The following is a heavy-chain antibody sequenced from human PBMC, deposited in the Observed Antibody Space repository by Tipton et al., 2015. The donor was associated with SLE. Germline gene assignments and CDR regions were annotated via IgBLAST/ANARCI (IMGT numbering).Heavy chain of an antibody. CDR1: GGSISSYY. Sequence: TLSLTCTVSGGSISSYYWCWFRQPPGKGLEWIGYIYYSGSTYYNPSLKSRVTISVDTSKNQFSLKLSSVTAADTAVYYCARVGTNAFDIWGQGTMVTVSS. CDR2: IYYSGST. D-gene: IGHD7-27*01. J-gene: IGHJ3*02. CDR3: ARVGTNAFDI. V-gene: IGHV4-59*08.